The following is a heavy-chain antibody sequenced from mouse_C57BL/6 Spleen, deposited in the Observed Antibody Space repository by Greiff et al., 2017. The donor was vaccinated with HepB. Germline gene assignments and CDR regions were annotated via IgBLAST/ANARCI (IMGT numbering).Heavy chain of an antibody. J-gene: IGHJ1*03. CDR2: INPNYGTT. Sequence: VQLQQSGPELVKPGASVKISCKASGYSFTDYNMNWVKQSNGKSLEWIGVINPNYGTTSYNQKFKGKATLTVDQSSSTADMQLNSLTSEDSAVYYCARGWLLRGSWYFDVWGTGTTVTVSS. CDR3: ARGWLLRGSWYFDV. D-gene: IGHD2-3*01. V-gene: IGHV1-39*01. CDR1: GYSFTDYN.